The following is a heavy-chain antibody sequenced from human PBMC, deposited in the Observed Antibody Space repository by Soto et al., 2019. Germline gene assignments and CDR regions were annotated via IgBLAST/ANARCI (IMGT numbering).Heavy chain of an antibody. CDR2: IRGSGDNT. J-gene: IGHJ4*02. Sequence: DEQLVESGGDLVQPGGSLRLSCAASGFVFRTNAMSWVRQRPGQGLEWVSAIRGSGDNTYYADSVKGRFSISRDNSKNTLFLQMNSLRAEDTAMYYCASLKLYCRGETCYSGYHDYWGQGTLVTVSS. CDR1: GFVFRTNA. D-gene: IGHD2-15*01. CDR3: ASLKLYCRGETCYSGYHDY. V-gene: IGHV3-23*04.